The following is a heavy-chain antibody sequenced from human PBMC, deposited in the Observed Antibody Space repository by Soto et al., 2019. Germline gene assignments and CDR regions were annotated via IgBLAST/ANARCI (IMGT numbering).Heavy chain of an antibody. D-gene: IGHD2-2*01. J-gene: IGHJ5*02. CDR2: MFYTGTT. CDR1: GGSISSGDYY. Sequence: SETLSLTCSDSGGSISSGDYYWSWIRQPPGRGLEWIGYMFYTGTTYYNPSLKSRITISMDTSKNQFSLRLTSVTAADTAEYHCARVVRFCSSPSCRGRNWFDPWGQGTRVTVSS. V-gene: IGHV4-30-4*01. CDR3: ARVVRFCSSPSCRGRNWFDP.